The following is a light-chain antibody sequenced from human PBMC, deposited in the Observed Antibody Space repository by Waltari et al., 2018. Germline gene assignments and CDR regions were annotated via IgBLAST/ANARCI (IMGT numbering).Light chain of an antibody. CDR3: QQTSSRRT. CDR2: AAS. J-gene: IGKJ1*01. Sequence: DIQMTQSPSSLSASVGDRATITCRASQSISTYLNWYQQKPGKAPKLLIYAASSLQSGVPSRFSGSGSGTDFTLTINSLQPEDFATYYCQQTSSRRTFGQGTKVEIK. CDR1: QSISTY. V-gene: IGKV1-39*01.